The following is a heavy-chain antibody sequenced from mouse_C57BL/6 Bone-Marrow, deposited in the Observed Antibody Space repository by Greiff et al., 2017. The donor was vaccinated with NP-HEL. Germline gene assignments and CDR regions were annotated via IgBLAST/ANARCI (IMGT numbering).Heavy chain of an antibody. CDR2: INPGSGGT. D-gene: IGHD2-3*01. J-gene: IGHJ2*01. V-gene: IGHV1-54*01. CDR3: ARDDDGYSFDY. Sequence: QVQLQQSGAELVRPGTSVKVSCKASGYAFTNYLIEWVKQRPGQGLEWIGVINPGSGGTNYNEKFKGKATLTADKSSSTAYMQLSSLTSEDSAVYFCARDDDGYSFDYWGQGTTLTVSS. CDR1: GYAFTNYL.